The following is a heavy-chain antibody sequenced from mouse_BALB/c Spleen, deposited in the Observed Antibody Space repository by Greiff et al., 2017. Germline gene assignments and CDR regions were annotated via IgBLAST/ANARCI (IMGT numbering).Heavy chain of an antibody. CDR2: INPSNGRT. CDR1: GYTFTSYW. CDR3: ARSSSGYPFDY. J-gene: IGHJ2*01. V-gene: IGHV1S81*02. D-gene: IGHD3-1*01. Sequence: VQLQQPGAELVKPGASVKLSCKASGYTFTSYWMHWVKQRPGQGLEWIGEINPSNGRTNYNEKFKSKATLTVDKSSSTAYMQLSSLTSEDSAVYYCARSSSGYPFDYWGQGTTLTVSS.